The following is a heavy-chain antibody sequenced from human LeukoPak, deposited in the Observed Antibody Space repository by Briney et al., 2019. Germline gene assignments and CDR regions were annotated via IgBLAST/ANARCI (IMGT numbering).Heavy chain of an antibody. V-gene: IGHV3-7*03. CDR2: IKEDGSET. CDR1: GFTFSRYW. D-gene: IGHD1-26*01. CDR3: AKDMASGSYWALDH. J-gene: IGHJ4*02. Sequence: GGSLRLSCAASGFTFSRYWMSWVRQAPGKGLEWVANIKEDGSETYYVDFVKGRFIVSRDNAKSFLYLEMNSLRPDDTALYYCAKDMASGSYWALDHWGQGTLVTVSS.